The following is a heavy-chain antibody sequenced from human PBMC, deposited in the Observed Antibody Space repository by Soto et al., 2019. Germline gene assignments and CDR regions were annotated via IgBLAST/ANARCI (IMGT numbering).Heavy chain of an antibody. CDR2: ISSSTI. Sequence: PGGSLRLSCAASGFTFSSYSMNWVRQAPGKGLEWASYISSSTIYYADSVKGRFTISRDNAKNSLYLQMNSLRAEDTAVYYCARDAPPDDYWG. V-gene: IGHV3-48*01. CDR1: GFTFSSYS. J-gene: IGHJ4*01. CDR3: ARDAPPDDY.